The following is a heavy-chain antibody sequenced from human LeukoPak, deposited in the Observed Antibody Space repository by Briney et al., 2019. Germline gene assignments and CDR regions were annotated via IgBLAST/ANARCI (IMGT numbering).Heavy chain of an antibody. D-gene: IGHD3-3*01. CDR2: IIPIFGTA. CDR3: ARVVEWSLYRSGNWFDP. Sequence: RSSVKVSCKASGGTFSSYAISWVRQAPGQGLEWMGGIIPIFGTANYAQKFQGRVTITADKSTSTAYMELSSLRSEDTAVYYCARVVEWSLYRSGNWFDPWGQGTLVTVSS. J-gene: IGHJ5*02. CDR1: GGTFSSYA. V-gene: IGHV1-69*06.